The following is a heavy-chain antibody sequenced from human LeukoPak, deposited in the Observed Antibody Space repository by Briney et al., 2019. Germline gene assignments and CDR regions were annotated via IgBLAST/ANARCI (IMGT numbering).Heavy chain of an antibody. CDR2: ISGGGGST. Sequence: GGSLRLSCAASGFTFTSYSMNWVRQAPGKGLEWVSTISGGGGSTYYADSVKGRFTISRDNSKNTLYLQVNSLRAEDTAVYYCAKACQRLQLACMDVWGQGTTVIVSS. D-gene: IGHD6-25*01. V-gene: IGHV3-23*01. CDR3: AKACQRLQLACMDV. J-gene: IGHJ6*02. CDR1: GFTFTSYS.